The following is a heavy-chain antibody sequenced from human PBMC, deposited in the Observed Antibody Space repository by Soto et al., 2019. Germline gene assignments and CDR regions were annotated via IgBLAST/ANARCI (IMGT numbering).Heavy chain of an antibody. J-gene: IGHJ5*01. Sequence: EVHLVESGGDLVQPGGSLRLSCAASGFTVSNNYMTWVRQAPGKGLEWVSLIYVGGYTYYADSVKGRFTISRDNSKNTLYLQMNSLRAEDTAVYYCAVYAPRHWFDSWGQGTRVTVSS. CDR1: GFTVSNNY. CDR3: AVYAPRHWFDS. V-gene: IGHV3-66*01. CDR2: IYVGGYT. D-gene: IGHD6-6*01.